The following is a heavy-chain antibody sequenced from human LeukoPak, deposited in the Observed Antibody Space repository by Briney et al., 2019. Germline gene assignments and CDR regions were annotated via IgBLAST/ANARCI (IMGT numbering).Heavy chain of an antibody. CDR2: ISGSGGTM. J-gene: IGHJ5*02. Sequence: VGSLRLSCAASGFTFSSYEMNCGRQAPGKGLEWRSYISGSGGTMYYADSVKGRFTVSRDNAKDSLYMQMNSLRAEDTAVYYCARDLAPGYYYGSGRNWFDHWGQGTLVTVSS. CDR3: ARDLAPGYYYGSGRNWFDH. CDR1: GFTFSSYE. V-gene: IGHV3-48*03. D-gene: IGHD3-10*01.